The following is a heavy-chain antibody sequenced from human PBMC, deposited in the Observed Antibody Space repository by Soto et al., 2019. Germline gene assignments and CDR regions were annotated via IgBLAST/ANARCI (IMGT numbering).Heavy chain of an antibody. Sequence: SETLSLTCAVSGGSISSSNWWSWVRQPPGKGLEWIGEIYHSGSTNYNPSLKSRVTISVDKSKNQFSLKLSSVTAADTAVYYCARVASSSGNNGYYYYGMDVWGQGTTVTVSS. CDR2: IYHSGST. J-gene: IGHJ6*02. CDR3: ARVASSSGNNGYYYYGMDV. V-gene: IGHV4-4*02. D-gene: IGHD6-13*01. CDR1: GGSISSSNW.